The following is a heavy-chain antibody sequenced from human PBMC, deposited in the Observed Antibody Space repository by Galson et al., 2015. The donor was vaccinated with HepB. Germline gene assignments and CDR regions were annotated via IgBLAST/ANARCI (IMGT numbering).Heavy chain of an antibody. Sequence: TLSLTCTVSGGSISSGGYYWSWIRQHPGKGLEWIGYIHYSGSTYYNPSLKSRVTISVDTSKNQFSLKLSSVTAADTAVYYCARVTYYYGSGLTNPFDYLYYFDYWGQGTLVTVSS. CDR2: IHYSGST. V-gene: IGHV4-31*03. J-gene: IGHJ4*02. CDR3: ARVTYYYGSGLTNPFDYLYYFDY. CDR1: GGSISSGGYY. D-gene: IGHD3-10*01.